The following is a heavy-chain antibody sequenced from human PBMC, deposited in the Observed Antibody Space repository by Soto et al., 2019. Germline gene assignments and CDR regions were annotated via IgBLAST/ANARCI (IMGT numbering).Heavy chain of an antibody. J-gene: IGHJ6*02. CDR2: IDPSDSYT. D-gene: IGHD2-2*01. CDR3: ARLMGYCSSTSCLYYYYYGMDV. CDR1: GYSFSIYW. V-gene: IGHV5-10-1*01. Sequence: GQSQKISCKGSGYSFSIYWISWVRQRPGKGLEWMGRIDPSDSYTNYSPSFQGHVTISADKSISTAYLQWSSLKASDTAMYYCARLMGYCSSTSCLYYYYYGMDVWGQGTTVTVSS.